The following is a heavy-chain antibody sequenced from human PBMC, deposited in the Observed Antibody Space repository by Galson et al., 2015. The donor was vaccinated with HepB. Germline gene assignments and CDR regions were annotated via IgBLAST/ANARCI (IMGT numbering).Heavy chain of an antibody. D-gene: IGHD3-10*01. CDR2: IIPIFDTA. V-gene: IGHV1-69*13. CDR1: EGTFSTYA. J-gene: IGHJ4*02. CDR3: ARGGYGSGSYVADY. Sequence: SVKVSCKASEGTFSTYAISWVRQAPGQGLEWMGGIIPIFDTANYAQKFQGRVTITADESTSTAYMELSSLRSEDTAVYYCARGGYGSGSYVADYWGQGTLVTVSS.